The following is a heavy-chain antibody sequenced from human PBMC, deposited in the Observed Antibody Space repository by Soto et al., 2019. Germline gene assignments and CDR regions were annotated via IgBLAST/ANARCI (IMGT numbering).Heavy chain of an antibody. D-gene: IGHD6-13*01. CDR2: IYYSGST. Sequence: SETLSLACTVSGGSINSYYWSWIRQPPGKGLEWIGYIYYSGSTNYNPSLKSRVTISVDTSKNQFSLKLSSVTAADTAVYYCARERPDGSRLDPWGQGTLVTVSS. V-gene: IGHV4-59*12. CDR3: ARERPDGSRLDP. CDR1: GGSINSYY. J-gene: IGHJ5*02.